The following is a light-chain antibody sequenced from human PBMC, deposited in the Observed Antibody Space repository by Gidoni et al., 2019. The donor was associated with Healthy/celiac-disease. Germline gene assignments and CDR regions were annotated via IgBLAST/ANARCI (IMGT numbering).Light chain of an antibody. CDR2: LGS. Sequence: DIVMTQSPLSLPVTPGEPASISCRSSQSLLHSNGYNYLDWYLQKPGQSPQLLIYLGSNRASGVPDRFSGSGSGTDFTLKISRVEAEDVGVYYCMQPLQTPWTFXQXTKVEIK. V-gene: IGKV2-28*01. CDR3: MQPLQTPWT. CDR1: QSLLHSNGYNY. J-gene: IGKJ1*01.